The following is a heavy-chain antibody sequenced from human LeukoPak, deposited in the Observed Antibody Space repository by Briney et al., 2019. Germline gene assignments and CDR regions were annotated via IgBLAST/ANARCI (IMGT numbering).Heavy chain of an antibody. Sequence: SETLSLTRTVSGASITNFYWSWVRRPPGKGLEWIGYIYPSGTTNYNPSLQSRVTMSLDTSKNQLSLRLSSVTAADTAVYFCASLKVSVVLGAISYYMDVWGKGTTVTVSS. V-gene: IGHV4-4*09. CDR3: ASLKVSVVLGAISYYMDV. J-gene: IGHJ6*03. D-gene: IGHD4/OR15-4a*01. CDR1: GASITNFY. CDR2: IYPSGTT.